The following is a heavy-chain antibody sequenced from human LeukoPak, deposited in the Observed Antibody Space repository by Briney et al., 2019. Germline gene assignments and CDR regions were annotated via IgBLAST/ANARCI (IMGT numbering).Heavy chain of an antibody. V-gene: IGHV1-24*01. D-gene: IGHD1-1*01. CDR3: ATGISINPHLRYNWNAKYFQH. J-gene: IGHJ1*01. CDR1: GYTFTNYD. CDR2: FDPEDGET. Sequence: ASVKVSCKTSGYTFTNYDINWVRQAPGKGLEWMGGFDPEDGETIYAQKFQGRVTMTEDTSTDTAYMELSSLRSEDTAVYYCATGISINPHLRYNWNAKYFQHWGQGTLVTVSS.